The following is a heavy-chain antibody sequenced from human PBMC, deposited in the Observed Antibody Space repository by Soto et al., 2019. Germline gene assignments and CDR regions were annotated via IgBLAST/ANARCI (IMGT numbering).Heavy chain of an antibody. D-gene: IGHD6-19*01. J-gene: IGHJ5*02. Sequence: PSETLTLTCIVSGGSISSYYWSWIRQPPGKGLEWIGYIYYSGSTNYNPSLKSRVTISVDTSKNQFSLKPSSVTAADTAVYYCARDIAVAGIPSVGWFDPWGQGTLVTVSS. V-gene: IGHV4-59*01. CDR1: GGSISSYY. CDR3: ARDIAVAGIPSVGWFDP. CDR2: IYYSGST.